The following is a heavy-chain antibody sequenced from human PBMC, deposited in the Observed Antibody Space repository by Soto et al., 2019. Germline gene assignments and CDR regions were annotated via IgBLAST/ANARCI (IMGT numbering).Heavy chain of an antibody. D-gene: IGHD5-18*01. CDR3: ARDGHIYDVGLTYDY. CDR1: GFTFSSYS. CDR2: ISYDGSNK. J-gene: IGHJ4*02. Sequence: GGSMRLSCAASGFTFSSYSMHWVRQAPGKGLEWVAVISYDGSNKYYADSVKGRFTISRDNSKNTLYLQMNSLRAEDTAVYYCARDGHIYDVGLTYDYWGQGTLVTVSS. V-gene: IGHV3-30-3*01.